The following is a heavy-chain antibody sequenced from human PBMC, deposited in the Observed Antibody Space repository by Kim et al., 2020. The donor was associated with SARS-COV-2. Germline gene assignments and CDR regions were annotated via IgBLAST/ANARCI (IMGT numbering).Heavy chain of an antibody. D-gene: IGHD3-16*01. Sequence: GGSLRLSCAASGFTFSSYGMHWVRQAPGKGLEWVAVISYDGSNKYYADSVKGRFTISRDNSKNTLYLQMNSLRAEDTAVYYCARGDGGNSVDYWGQGTLVTVSS. CDR1: GFTFSSYG. CDR3: ARGDGGNSVDY. CDR2: ISYDGSNK. J-gene: IGHJ4*02. V-gene: IGHV3-33*05.